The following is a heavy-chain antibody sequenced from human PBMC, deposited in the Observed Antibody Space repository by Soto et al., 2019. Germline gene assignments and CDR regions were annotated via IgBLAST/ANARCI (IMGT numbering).Heavy chain of an antibody. D-gene: IGHD5-18*01. CDR1: GFTFSSYS. V-gene: IGHV3-48*01. CDR2: ISSSSSTI. Sequence: EVQLVESGGGLVQPGGSLRLSCAASGFTFSSYSMNWVRQAPGKGLEWVSYISSSSSTIYYADSVKGRFTISRDNAKNSRYLQMNSLRAEDTAVYYCARLGAAWIQLWDFDYWGQGTLVTVSS. CDR3: ARLGAAWIQLWDFDY. J-gene: IGHJ4*02.